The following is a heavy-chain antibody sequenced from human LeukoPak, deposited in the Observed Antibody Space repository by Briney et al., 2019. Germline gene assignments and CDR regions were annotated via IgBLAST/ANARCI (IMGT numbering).Heavy chain of an antibody. CDR2: ISYDGSNK. CDR1: GFTFSSYG. Sequence: HPGGSLRLSCAASGFTFSSYGMHWVRQAPGKGLEWVAVISYDGSNKYYADSVKGRFTISRDNSKNTLYVQVNSLGTEDTATYYCAKGSYYDSSGSFYFDYWGQGTLVTVSS. V-gene: IGHV3-30*18. D-gene: IGHD3-22*01. J-gene: IGHJ4*02. CDR3: AKGSYYDSSGSFYFDY.